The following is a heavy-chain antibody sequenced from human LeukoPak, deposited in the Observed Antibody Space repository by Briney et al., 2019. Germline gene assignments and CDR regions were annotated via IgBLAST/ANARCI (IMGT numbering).Heavy chain of an antibody. Sequence: SETLSLTCTVSGGSVSSSSYYWGWIRQPPGKGLEWIGSIYYSGSTYYNPSLKSRVTISVDTSKNQFSLKLSSVTAADTAVYYCARLPADHYDYWGQGTLVTVSS. D-gene: IGHD2-2*01. CDR1: GGSVSSSSYY. V-gene: IGHV4-39*01. J-gene: IGHJ4*02. CDR3: ARLPADHYDY. CDR2: IYYSGST.